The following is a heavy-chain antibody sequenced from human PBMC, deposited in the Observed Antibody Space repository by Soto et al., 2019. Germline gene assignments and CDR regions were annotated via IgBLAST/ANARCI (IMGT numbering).Heavy chain of an antibody. D-gene: IGHD3-22*01. CDR1: GCSPRGIY. CDR2: INPNSSGT. CDR3: ARDLIVDGLDNDAMDL. J-gene: IGHJ6*02. V-gene: IGHV1-2*02. Sequence: ASVKVSCKASGCSPRGIYIHWAGQTPGRGLEWMGWINPNSSGTVYAQKFQCRVTMTRDTSLTTVYMQLNRLTSDDSAVYYCARDLIVDGLDNDAMDLWGQETTVTIS.